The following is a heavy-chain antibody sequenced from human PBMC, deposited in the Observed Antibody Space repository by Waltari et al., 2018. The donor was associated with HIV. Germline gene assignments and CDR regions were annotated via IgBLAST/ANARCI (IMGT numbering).Heavy chain of an antibody. Sequence: QVQLVQSGAEVKQPVASVRVSCKTSGYDFSTFDINWVRQAAGQGLEWMGWMSPNSGKTGYAQRVKGRVSMTRDTSRDTAYMELSSLTSHDTAVYYCAKSRPGAVFGDNWGQGTLVAVSS. CDR2: MSPNSGKT. V-gene: IGHV1-8*01. CDR3: AKSRPGAVFGDN. CDR1: GYDFSTFD. J-gene: IGHJ4*02. D-gene: IGHD3-3*01.